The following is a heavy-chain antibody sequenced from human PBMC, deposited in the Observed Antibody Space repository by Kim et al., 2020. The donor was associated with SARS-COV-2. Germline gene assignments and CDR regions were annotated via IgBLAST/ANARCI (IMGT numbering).Heavy chain of an antibody. D-gene: IGHD3-10*01. V-gene: IGHV3-30*07. CDR3: ARGGRITMVRGVIGAFDI. Sequence: GRLTISRDNSKNPLYLQMNSMRAEETAVYYCARGGRITMVRGVIGAFDIWGQGTMVTVSS. J-gene: IGHJ3*02.